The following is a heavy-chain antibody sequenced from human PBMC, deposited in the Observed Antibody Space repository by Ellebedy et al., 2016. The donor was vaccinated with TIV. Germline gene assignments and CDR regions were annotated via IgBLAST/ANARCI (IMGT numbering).Heavy chain of an antibody. Sequence: PGGSLRLSCPASGFTFDAYTTHWVRHAPGKGLEWVSLISWDGGSTFYADSVKGRFTISRDNAKNSLYLQMNRLRDEDTGVYYCAREEPRLLVKYYYSGMDVWGQGTTVTVSS. J-gene: IGHJ6*02. V-gene: IGHV3-43*01. CDR2: ISWDGGST. CDR1: GFTFDAYT. D-gene: IGHD2/OR15-2a*01. CDR3: AREEPRLLVKYYYSGMDV.